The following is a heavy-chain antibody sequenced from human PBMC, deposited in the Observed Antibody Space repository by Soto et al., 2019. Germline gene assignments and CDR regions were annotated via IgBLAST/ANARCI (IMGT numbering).Heavy chain of an antibody. V-gene: IGHV4-59*01. D-gene: IGHD1-26*01. CDR2: IYYSGSA. CDR3: ARGPTLRGFYYGMDV. Sequence: QVQLQESGPGLVKPSETLSLTCTVSGGSISSYYWNWIRQPTGKGLEWIGYIYYSGSADYNPSLKSRVTISVDTSKNQFSLKLSSVIAADTAVYYCARGPTLRGFYYGMDVWGQGTTVTVSS. CDR1: GGSISSYY. J-gene: IGHJ6*02.